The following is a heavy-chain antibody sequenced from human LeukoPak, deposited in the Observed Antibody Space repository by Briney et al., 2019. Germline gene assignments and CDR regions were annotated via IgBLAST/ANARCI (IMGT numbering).Heavy chain of an antibody. J-gene: IGHJ4*02. CDR1: GGSISSGGYY. CDR2: IYHSGST. Sequence: PSETLSLTCTVSGGSISSGGYYWSWIRQPPGKGLEWIGYIYHSGSTYYNPSLKSRVTISVDRSKNQFSLKLSSVTAADTAVYYCARVQAYYYDSSGYLDYCGQGTLVTVSS. CDR3: ARVQAYYYDSSGYLDY. D-gene: IGHD3-22*01. V-gene: IGHV4-30-2*01.